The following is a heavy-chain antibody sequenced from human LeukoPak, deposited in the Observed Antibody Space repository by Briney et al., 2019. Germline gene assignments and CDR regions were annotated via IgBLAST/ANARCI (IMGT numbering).Heavy chain of an antibody. CDR2: MNPNSGNT. CDR3: AAYYYDSSGYWTDY. Sequence: ASVKVSCKASGYTFTGYYMHWVRQATGQGLEWMGWMNPNSGNTGYAQKFQGRVTMTRNTSISTAYMELSSLRSEDTAVYYCAAYYYDSSGYWTDYWGQGTLVTVSS. V-gene: IGHV1-8*02. J-gene: IGHJ4*02. CDR1: GYTFTGYY. D-gene: IGHD3-22*01.